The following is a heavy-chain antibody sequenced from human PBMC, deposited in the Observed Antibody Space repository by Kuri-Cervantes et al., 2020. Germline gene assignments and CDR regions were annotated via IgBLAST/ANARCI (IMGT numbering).Heavy chain of an antibody. D-gene: IGHD2-15*01. Sequence: GESLKISCAASGFTVSSNEMSWDRQAPGKGLEWVSSISGGSTYYADSRKGRFTISRDNSKNTLYLQMNSLRAEDTAVYYCARGRGNGRKIEYNWFDPWGQGTLVTVSS. V-gene: IGHV3-38-3*01. CDR2: ISGGST. J-gene: IGHJ5*02. CDR3: ARGRGNGRKIEYNWFDP. CDR1: GFTVSSNE.